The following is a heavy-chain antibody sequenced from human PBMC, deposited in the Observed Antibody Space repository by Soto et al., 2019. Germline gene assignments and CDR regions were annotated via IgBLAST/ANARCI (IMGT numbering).Heavy chain of an antibody. V-gene: IGHV4-59*01. Sequence: SEPLSLTCTVSGGSISSYCWSWIRQPPGKGLEWIGYIYYSGSTNYNPSLKSRVTISVDTSKNQFSLKLSSVTAADTAVYYSARGDYAYYYYYMDVCGKGTTVTVSS. CDR2: IYYSGST. CDR1: GGSISSYC. D-gene: IGHD4-17*01. CDR3: ARGDYAYYYYYMDV. J-gene: IGHJ6*03.